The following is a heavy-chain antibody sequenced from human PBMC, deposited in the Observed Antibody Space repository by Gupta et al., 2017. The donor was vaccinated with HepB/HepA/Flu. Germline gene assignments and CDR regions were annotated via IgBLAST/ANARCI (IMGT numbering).Heavy chain of an antibody. CDR2: IWYDGSNK. CDR3: ARVAAARPAYYYYYYMDV. J-gene: IGHJ6*03. CDR1: GFTFSSYG. Sequence: QVQLVESGGGVVQPGRSLRLSCAAAGFTFSSYGMHWVRQAPGKGLEWVAVIWYDGSNKYYADSVKGRFTISRDNSKNTLYLQMNSLRAEDTAVYYCARVAAARPAYYYYYYMDVWGKGTTVTVSS. V-gene: IGHV3-33*01. D-gene: IGHD6-6*01.